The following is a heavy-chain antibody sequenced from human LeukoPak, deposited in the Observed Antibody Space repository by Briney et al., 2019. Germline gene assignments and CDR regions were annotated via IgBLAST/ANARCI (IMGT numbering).Heavy chain of an antibody. CDR1: GFTFSSYW. CDR2: ISSSGSTI. V-gene: IGHV3-48*04. D-gene: IGHD3-9*01. CDR3: ARTYYDILTGYNPYFDY. J-gene: IGHJ4*02. Sequence: GGSLRLSCAASGFTFSSYWMHWVRQAPGKGLEWVSYISSSGSTIYYADSVKGRFTISRDNAKNFLYLQMNSLRAEDTAVYYCARTYYDILTGYNPYFDYWGQGILVTVSS.